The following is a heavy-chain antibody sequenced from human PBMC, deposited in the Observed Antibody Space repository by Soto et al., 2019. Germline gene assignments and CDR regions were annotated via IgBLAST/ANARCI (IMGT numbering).Heavy chain of an antibody. CDR1: GFTFSSYG. V-gene: IGHV3-30*18. Sequence: GGSLRLSCAASGFTFSSYGMHWVRQAPGKGLEWVAVISYDGSNKYYADSVKGRFTISRDNSKNTLYLQMNSLRAEDTAVYYCAKDHPGMDVWGQGTTVTVSS. CDR3: AKDHPGMDV. CDR2: ISYDGSNK. J-gene: IGHJ6*02.